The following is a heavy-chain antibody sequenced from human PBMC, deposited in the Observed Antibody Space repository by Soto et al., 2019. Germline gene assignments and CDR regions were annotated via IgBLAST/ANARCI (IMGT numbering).Heavy chain of an antibody. D-gene: IGHD3-3*01. CDR3: ARGGGVGVAGSAAFDM. Sequence: QLHLVQSGAVVKKPGASVTVSCSASGYPVTAYYMHWVRQAPGRGLEWMGGINPATGAAKYTTTVQGRVTMNRDTSTSTVFMELRGLTSEDTAVFYCARGGGVGVAGSAAFDMWGQGTLVTVSS. V-gene: IGHV1-2*02. J-gene: IGHJ3*02. CDR2: INPATGAA. CDR1: GYPVTAYY.